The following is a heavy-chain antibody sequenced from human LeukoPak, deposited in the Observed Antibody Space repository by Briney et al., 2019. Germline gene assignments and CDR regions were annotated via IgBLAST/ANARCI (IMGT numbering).Heavy chain of an antibody. CDR2: ISSSSSTI. CDR3: AREDYYGFDY. CDR1: GFTFSSYS. V-gene: IGHV3-48*01. J-gene: IGHJ4*02. Sequence: GGSLRLSCAASGFTFSSYSMNWVRQAPGKGLEWVSYISSSSSTIYYADSVKGRFTISRDNAKNSLYLQMNSLRAEDTAVYYCAREDYYGFDYWGQGILVTVSS. D-gene: IGHD3-10*01.